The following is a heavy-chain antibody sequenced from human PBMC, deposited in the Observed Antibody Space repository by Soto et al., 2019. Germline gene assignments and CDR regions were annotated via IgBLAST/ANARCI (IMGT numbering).Heavy chain of an antibody. CDR1: GFTFSAYA. CDR2: ISGDGSGT. Sequence: EVRLLESGGGLVQPGGSLRLACAASGFTFSAYAMSWARQAPGKGLEWVSTISGDGSGTHYADSVRGRFTISRDNSKSTLFLQMESLRVEDTAIYYCDGRDFWGQGTLVTVSS. V-gene: IGHV3-23*01. CDR3: DGRDF. J-gene: IGHJ4*02.